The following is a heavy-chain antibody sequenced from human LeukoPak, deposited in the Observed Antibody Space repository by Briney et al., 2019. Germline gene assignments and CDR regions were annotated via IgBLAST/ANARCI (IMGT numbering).Heavy chain of an antibody. D-gene: IGHD5-18*01. V-gene: IGHV4-4*07. CDR3: ARDPGRGYSAAFDI. CDR2: IYTSGST. CDR1: GGSISSYY. J-gene: IGHJ3*02. Sequence: SETLSLTCTVSGGSISSYYWSWIRQPARKGLEWIGRIYTSGSTNYNPSLKSRVTMSVDTSKNQFSLKLSSVTAADTAVYYCARDPGRGYSAAFDIWGQGTMVTVSS.